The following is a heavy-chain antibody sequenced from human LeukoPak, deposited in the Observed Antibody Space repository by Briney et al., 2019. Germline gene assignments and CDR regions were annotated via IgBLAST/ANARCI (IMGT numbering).Heavy chain of an antibody. CDR2: ISGSGGCT. CDR3: ANTPYYYDSSGYYVDAFDI. D-gene: IGHD3-22*01. V-gene: IGHV3-23*01. Sequence: GGSLRLSCAASGFTFSSYAMSWVRQAPGKGLEWVSAISGSGGCTYYADSVKGRFTISRDNSKNTLYLQMNSLRAEDTAVYYCANTPYYYDSSGYYVDAFDIWGQGTMVTVSS. CDR1: GFTFSSYA. J-gene: IGHJ3*02.